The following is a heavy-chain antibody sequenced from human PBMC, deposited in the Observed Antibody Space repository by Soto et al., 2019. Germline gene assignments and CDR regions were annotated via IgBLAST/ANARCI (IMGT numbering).Heavy chain of an antibody. V-gene: IGHV3-43*01. CDR1: GFTFDDYT. CDR3: AKRRGEGFFDY. CDR2: ISWDGGST. Sequence: EVQLVESGGVVVQPGGSLRLSCAASGFTFDDYTMHWVHQAPGKGLEWVSLISWDGGSTYYADSVKGRFTISRDNSKNTLDLRMNSLRVDDTAVYYCAKRRGEGFFDYWGQGTLVTVSS. J-gene: IGHJ4*02. D-gene: IGHD3-10*01.